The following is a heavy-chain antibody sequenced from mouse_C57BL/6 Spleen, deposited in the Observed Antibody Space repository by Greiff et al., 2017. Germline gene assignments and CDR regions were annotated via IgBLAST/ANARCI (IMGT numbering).Heavy chain of an antibody. CDR3: AGGGVAY. J-gene: IGHJ3*01. CDR2: ISSGSSTI. Sequence: DVMLVESGGGLVKPGGSLKLSCAASGFTFSDYGMHWVRQAPEKGLEWVAYISSGSSTIYYADTVKGRFTISRDNAKNTLLLQMTSLRSEDTAMYYCAGGGVAYWGQGTLVTVSA. CDR1: GFTFSDYG. V-gene: IGHV5-17*01.